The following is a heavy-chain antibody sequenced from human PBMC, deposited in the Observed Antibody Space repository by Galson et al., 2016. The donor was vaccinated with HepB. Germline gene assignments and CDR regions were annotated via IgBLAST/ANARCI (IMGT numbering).Heavy chain of an antibody. D-gene: IGHD3-10*01. J-gene: IGHJ6*02. Sequence: SVKVSCKASGYSFTTFYIHWVRQAPGQGLEWIGRIMPKDGTTIYAQKFQGRVTVTGDTSTSTVYRELSSLRSEDTAVYYCARDRGSNSLKGYGMDGWGQGTTVTVSS. CDR3: ARDRGSNSLKGYGMDG. CDR1: GYSFTTFY. CDR2: IMPKDGTT. V-gene: IGHV1-46*01.